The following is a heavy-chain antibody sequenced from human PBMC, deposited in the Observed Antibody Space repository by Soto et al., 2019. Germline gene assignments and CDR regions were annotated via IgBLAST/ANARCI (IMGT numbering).Heavy chain of an antibody. V-gene: IGHV5-10-1*01. CDR1: GNSFTSYL. CDR2: IDPSDSYT. Sequence: XESLKISWQCSGNSFTSYLISLVLQMPGKGLEWKGRIDPSDSYTNYSPSFQGHVTISADKSISTAYLQWSSLKASDTAMYYCASVIAAAGMRYYYYGMDVWGQGTTVTVSS. J-gene: IGHJ6*02. CDR3: ASVIAAAGMRYYYYGMDV. D-gene: IGHD6-13*01.